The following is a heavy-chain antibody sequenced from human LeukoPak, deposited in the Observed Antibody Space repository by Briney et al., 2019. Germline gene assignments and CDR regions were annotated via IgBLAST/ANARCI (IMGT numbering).Heavy chain of an antibody. CDR2: ISSNGGST. V-gene: IGHV3-64D*06. CDR1: RFTFSSYG. CDR3: ATVSLYSSSWYCDY. D-gene: IGHD6-13*01. J-gene: IGHJ4*02. Sequence: GGSLRLSCSASRFTFSSYGMHWVRQAPGKGLEYVSAISSNGGSTYYADSVKGRFTISRDNSKNTLYLQMSSLRADDTAVYYCATVSLYSSSWYCDYWGQGTLVTVSS.